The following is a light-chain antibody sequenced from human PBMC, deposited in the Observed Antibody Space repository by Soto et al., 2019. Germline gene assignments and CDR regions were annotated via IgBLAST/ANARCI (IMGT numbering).Light chain of an antibody. CDR1: TGAVTSGHY. CDR3: QVWDIMTDNYV. V-gene: IGLV7-46*01. J-gene: IGLJ1*01. CDR2: DTS. Sequence: QAVVTQEPSLTVSPGGTVTLTCGSSTGAVTSGHYPYWFQQKPGQAPRTLIYDTSNKHSWTPARFSGSLLGGKAALTLSGAQPEDEAEYYCQVWDIMTDNYVFGSGTKLTVL.